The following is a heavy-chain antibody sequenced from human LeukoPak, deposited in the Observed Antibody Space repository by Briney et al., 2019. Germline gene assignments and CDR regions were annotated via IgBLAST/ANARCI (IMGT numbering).Heavy chain of an antibody. CDR1: GFTFSTYW. CDR2: ISYDGSNK. Sequence: GGSLRLSCTASGFTFSTYWMSWVRQAPGKGLEWVAVISYDGSNKYYADSVKGRFTISRDNSKNTLYLQMNSLRAEDTAVYYCARGVVFGVVIWTDAFDIWGQGTMVTVSS. V-gene: IGHV3-30-3*01. J-gene: IGHJ3*02. D-gene: IGHD3-3*01. CDR3: ARGVVFGVVIWTDAFDI.